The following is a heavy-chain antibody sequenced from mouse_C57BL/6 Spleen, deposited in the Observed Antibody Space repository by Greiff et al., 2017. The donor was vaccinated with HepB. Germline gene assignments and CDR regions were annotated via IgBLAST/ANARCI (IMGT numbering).Heavy chain of an antibody. J-gene: IGHJ1*03. CDR1: GYTFTSYW. CDR2: IYPGNSDT. CDR3: TRIYYGSSYWYFDV. Sequence: VQLQQSGTVLARPGASVKMSCKTSGYTFTSYWMHWVKQRPGQGLEWIGAIYPGNSDTSYNQKFKGKAKLTAVTSASTAYMELSSLTNEDSAVYYSTRIYYGSSYWYFDVWGTGTTVTVSS. V-gene: IGHV1-5*01. D-gene: IGHD1-1*01.